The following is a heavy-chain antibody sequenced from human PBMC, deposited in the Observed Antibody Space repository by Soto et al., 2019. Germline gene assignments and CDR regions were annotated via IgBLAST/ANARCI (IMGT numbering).Heavy chain of an antibody. D-gene: IGHD3-10*01. CDR2: IYPGDSDT. CDR3: ARAYGKYFDY. J-gene: IGHJ4*01. V-gene: IGHV5-51*03. Sequence: GESLKISCKGSGYTFTSYWIGCVRQLPGKGLEWMGIIYPGDSDTRYSPSFQGQVTISADKSISTAYLQWSSLRASDTAMYFCARAYGKYFDYWGHGTPVTVSS. CDR1: GYTFTSYW.